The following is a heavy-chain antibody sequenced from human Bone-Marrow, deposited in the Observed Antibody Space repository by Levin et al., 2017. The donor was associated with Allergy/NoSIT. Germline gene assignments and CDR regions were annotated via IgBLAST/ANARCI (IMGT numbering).Heavy chain of an antibody. CDR2: IWYDGSNK. D-gene: IGHD2-2*01. J-gene: IGHJ3*02. CDR3: ARENSGYCISTSCLIHGYAFDI. CDR1: GFTFSSYG. Sequence: SCAASGFTFSSYGMHWVRQAPGKGLEWVAVIWYDGSNKYYADSVKGRFTISRDNSKNTLYLQMNSLRAEDTAVYYCARENSGYCISTSCLIHGYAFDIWGQGTMVTVSS. V-gene: IGHV3-33*01.